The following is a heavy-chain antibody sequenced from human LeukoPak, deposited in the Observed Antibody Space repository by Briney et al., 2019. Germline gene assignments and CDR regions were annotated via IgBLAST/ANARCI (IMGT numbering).Heavy chain of an antibody. CDR2: ISGSATGT. Sequence: GGSLRLSCTASGFTFSSYVMSWVRLAPGKGREWVSAISGSATGTFYADSVKGRFTISRDNSKNTLYLQMNSLRVEDTALYYCAKAEVGPLDYWGQGTLVTVSS. J-gene: IGHJ4*02. CDR3: AKAEVGPLDY. V-gene: IGHV3-23*01. D-gene: IGHD1-26*01. CDR1: GFTFSSYV.